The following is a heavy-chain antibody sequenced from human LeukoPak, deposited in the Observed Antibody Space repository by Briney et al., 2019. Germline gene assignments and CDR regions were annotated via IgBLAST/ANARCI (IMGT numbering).Heavy chain of an antibody. CDR2: IYHSGST. J-gene: IGHJ4*02. CDR3: AGIIAAAGTFDFDY. CDR1: GYPISSGYY. Sequence: SETLSLTCTVSGYPISSGYYWGWIRQPPGKGLEWIGSIYHSGSTYYNPSLKSRVTISVDTSKNQFSLKLSSVTAADTAVYYCAGIIAAAGTFDFDYWGQGTLVTVSS. V-gene: IGHV4-38-2*02. D-gene: IGHD6-13*01.